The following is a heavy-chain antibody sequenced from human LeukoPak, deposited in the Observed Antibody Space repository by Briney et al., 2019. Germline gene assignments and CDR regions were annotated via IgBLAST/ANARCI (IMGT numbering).Heavy chain of an antibody. CDR1: GESFIGYY. V-gene: IGHV4-34*01. CDR3: ARGYHWGGYYFDY. Sequence: NPSHTLSLTCAVYGESFIGYYWNSTRQHPGKGMGWIGEIIHNGTTNYNPSLKSRATLTLDSSKNQFSLKLTSVTVADTAVYECARGYHWGGYYFDYWGQGTLVTVSS. D-gene: IGHD7-27*01. J-gene: IGHJ4*02. CDR2: IIHNGTT.